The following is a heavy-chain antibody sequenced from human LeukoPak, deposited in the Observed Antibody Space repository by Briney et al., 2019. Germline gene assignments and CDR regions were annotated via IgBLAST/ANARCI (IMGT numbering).Heavy chain of an antibody. CDR1: GYTFTSYA. D-gene: IGHD5-18*01. CDR3: ARPPFPVGTAMVTEFDY. V-gene: IGHV7-4-1*02. CDR2: INTNTGNP. Sequence: ASVKVSCKASGYTFTSYAMNWVRQAPGQGLEWMGWINTNTGNPTYAQGFTGRFVFSLDTSVSTAYLQISSLKAEDTAVYYCARPPFPVGTAMVTEFDYWGQGTLVTVSS. J-gene: IGHJ4*02.